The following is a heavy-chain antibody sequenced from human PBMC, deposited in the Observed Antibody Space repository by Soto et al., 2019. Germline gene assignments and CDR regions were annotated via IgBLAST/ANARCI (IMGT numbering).Heavy chain of an antibody. Sequence: GVSLRLSCAASGFTFSSYAMSWVRQAPGKGLEWVSAISGSGGSTYYADSVKGRFTISRDNSKNTLYLQMNSLRAEDTAVYYCAKDLRGRSSWYYFDYWGQGTLVTVSS. D-gene: IGHD6-13*01. CDR1: GFTFSSYA. V-gene: IGHV3-23*01. CDR2: ISGSGGST. J-gene: IGHJ4*02. CDR3: AKDLRGRSSWYYFDY.